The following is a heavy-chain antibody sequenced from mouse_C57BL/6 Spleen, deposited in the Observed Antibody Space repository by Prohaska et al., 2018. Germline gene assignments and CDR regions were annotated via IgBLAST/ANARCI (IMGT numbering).Heavy chain of an antibody. Sequence: DVQLQESGPGLVKPSQSLSLTCSVTGYSITSGYYWNWIRQFPGNKLEWMGYISYDGSNNYNPSLKNRISITRDTSKNQFFLKLNSVTTEDTATYYCARGGYYGSSPYFDYWGQGTTLTVSS. V-gene: IGHV3-6*01. J-gene: IGHJ2*01. CDR1: GYSITSGYY. CDR2: ISYDGSN. D-gene: IGHD1-1*01. CDR3: ARGGYYGSSPYFDY.